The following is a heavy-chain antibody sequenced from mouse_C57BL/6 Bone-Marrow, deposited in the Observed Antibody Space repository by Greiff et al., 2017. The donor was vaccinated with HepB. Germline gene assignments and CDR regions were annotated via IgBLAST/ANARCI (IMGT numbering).Heavy chain of an antibody. CDR1: GYTFTDYY. CDR3: ARSGAYYSNYGAWFAY. CDR2: INPNNGGT. J-gene: IGHJ3*01. D-gene: IGHD2-5*01. V-gene: IGHV1-26*01. Sequence: EVQLQQSGPELVKPGASVKISCKASGYTFTDYYMNWVKQSHGKSLEWIGEINPNNGGTSYNQKFKGKATLTVDKSSSTAYMELRSLTSEDSEVYYCARSGAYYSNYGAWFAYWGQGTLVTVSA.